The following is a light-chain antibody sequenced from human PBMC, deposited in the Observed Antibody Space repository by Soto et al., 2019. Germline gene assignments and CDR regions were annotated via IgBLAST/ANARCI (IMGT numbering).Light chain of an antibody. Sequence: DIQMTQSPSSLYASVVDRVTITCRARQGIRNDLGWYPQKPGQAPQRLIYAASSLQSGVPSRFSGSGSGTEFTLTINSLQPEDSPTYYCLEHNIYPLTFGQGTKVEI. CDR1: QGIRND. CDR3: LEHNIYPLT. V-gene: IGKV1-17*01. CDR2: AAS. J-gene: IGKJ1*01.